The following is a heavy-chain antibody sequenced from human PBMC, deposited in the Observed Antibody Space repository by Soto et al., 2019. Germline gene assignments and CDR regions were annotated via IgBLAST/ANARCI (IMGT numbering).Heavy chain of an antibody. V-gene: IGHV1-8*02. Sequence: AAVRVSCTAAGGTISIYAITWLQQAPGHGLERMGWMNPNSGNTGYAQELRGRVTMTRNTSNTTTYMELTSLTSDDTGGHYCAGRNFRYWGQGTLVTVS. J-gene: IGHJ4*02. CDR1: GGTISIYA. CDR2: MNPNSGNT. CDR3: AGRNFRY.